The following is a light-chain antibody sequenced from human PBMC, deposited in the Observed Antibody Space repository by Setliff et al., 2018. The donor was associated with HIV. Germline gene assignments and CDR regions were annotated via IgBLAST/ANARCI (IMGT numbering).Light chain of an antibody. CDR2: KAS. Sequence: DIQMTQSPSTLSASVGDRVTITCRASQSNSSWLAWYQQKPGKAPKLLIYKASSLESGVPSRFSGSGSGTEFTLTISSLQPDDFATYYCQQYNSFPWTFGQGTKVE. CDR1: QSNSSW. J-gene: IGKJ1*01. V-gene: IGKV1-5*03. CDR3: QQYNSFPWT.